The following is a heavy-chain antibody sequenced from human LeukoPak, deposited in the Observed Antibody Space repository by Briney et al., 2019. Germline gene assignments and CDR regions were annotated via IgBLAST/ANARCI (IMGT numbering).Heavy chain of an antibody. D-gene: IGHD2-2*01. CDR3: ATIADIVVVPAAKPGAFDI. J-gene: IGHJ3*02. Sequence: ASVKVSCKASGYTFTGYYMHWVRQAPGQGLEWMGWINPNSGGTNYAQKFQGRVTMTRDTSISTAYMELSRLRSDDTAVYYCATIADIVVVPAAKPGAFDIWGQGTMVTVSS. CDR2: INPNSGGT. CDR1: GYTFTGYY. V-gene: IGHV1-2*02.